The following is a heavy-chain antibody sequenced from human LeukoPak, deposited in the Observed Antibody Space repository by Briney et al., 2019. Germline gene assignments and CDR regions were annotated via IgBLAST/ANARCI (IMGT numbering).Heavy chain of an antibody. CDR3: ARDLVGALF. Sequence: GGSLRLSCAASGFTFSSYAMHWVRQAPGKGLEWVAVISYDGSNKYYADSVKGRFTISRDNSKNTLYLQMNSLRAEDTAVYYCARDLVGALFWGQGTLVTVSS. D-gene: IGHD6-6*01. V-gene: IGHV3-30*01. CDR1: GFTFSSYA. J-gene: IGHJ4*02. CDR2: ISYDGSNK.